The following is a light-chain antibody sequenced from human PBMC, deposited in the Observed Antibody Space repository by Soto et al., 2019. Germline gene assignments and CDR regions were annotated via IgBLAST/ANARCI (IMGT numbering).Light chain of an antibody. V-gene: IGKV1-5*03. Sequence: IQVTPSPSPLSASIGDRGPITCRASQTVYTWLAWYQQKPGTAPHLLIYEASTLHSGVPSRFTGSGSGTEFTLVISRLQHDDFATYYCQQYSSYSPYTFGQGTKVDIK. CDR3: QQYSSYSPYT. CDR1: QTVYTW. J-gene: IGKJ2*01. CDR2: EAS.